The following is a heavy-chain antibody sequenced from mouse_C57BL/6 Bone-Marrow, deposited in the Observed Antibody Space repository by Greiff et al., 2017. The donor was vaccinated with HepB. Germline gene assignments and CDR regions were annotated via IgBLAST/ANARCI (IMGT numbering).Heavy chain of an antibody. CDR3: TREGDIYDYDAGFAY. CDR1: GFTFSSYA. V-gene: IGHV5-9-1*02. J-gene: IGHJ3*01. D-gene: IGHD2-4*01. CDR2: ISSGGDYI. Sequence: DVKLVDSGEGLVKPGGSLKLSCAASGFTFSSYAMSWVRQTPEKRLEWVAYISSGGDYIYYADTVKGRFTISRDNARNTLYLQMSSLKSEDTAMYYCTREGDIYDYDAGFAYWGQGTLVTVSA.